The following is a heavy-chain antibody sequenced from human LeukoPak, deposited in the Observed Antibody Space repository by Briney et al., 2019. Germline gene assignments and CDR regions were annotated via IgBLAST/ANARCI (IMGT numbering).Heavy chain of an antibody. CDR2: IWYDGSNK. V-gene: IGHV3-33*01. D-gene: IGHD1-26*01. Sequence: PEGSLRLSCAASGFTFSSYGMHWVRQAPGKGLEWVAVIWYDGSNKYYADSVKGRFTISRDNSKNTLYLQMNSLRAEDTAVYYCARDRSPKVWEPYDYWGQGTLVTVSS. CDR1: GFTFSSYG. J-gene: IGHJ4*02. CDR3: ARDRSPKVWEPYDY.